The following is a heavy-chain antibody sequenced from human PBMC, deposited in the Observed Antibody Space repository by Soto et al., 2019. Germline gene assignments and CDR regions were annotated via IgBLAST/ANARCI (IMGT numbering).Heavy chain of an antibody. Sequence: QVQLVQSGAEVKKPGASVKVSCKASGYTFTSYGISWVRQAPGQGHEWMGWISAYNGNTNYAQKLQGRVTMTTGTSTSIAYMELRSLRSDDTAVYYCASKERYFEWSILPHYYCDGMDVWGQGTTVTVSS. CDR2: ISAYNGNT. D-gene: IGHD3-9*01. V-gene: IGHV1-18*01. CDR3: ASKERYFEWSILPHYYCDGMDV. J-gene: IGHJ6*02. CDR1: GYTFTSYG.